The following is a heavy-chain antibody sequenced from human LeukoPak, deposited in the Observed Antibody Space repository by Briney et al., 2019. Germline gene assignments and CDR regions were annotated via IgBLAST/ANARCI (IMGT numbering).Heavy chain of an antibody. CDR3: AKSSSSSWYYFDY. CDR1: GFTFSSYA. D-gene: IGHD6-13*01. V-gene: IGHV3-23*01. Sequence: PGGSLRLSCAASGFTFSSYAMSWVSQAPGKGLEWVSAISGSGGSTYYADSVKGRFTISRDNSKNTLYLQMNSLRAEDTAVYYCAKSSSSSWYYFDYWGQGTLVTVSS. CDR2: ISGSGGST. J-gene: IGHJ4*02.